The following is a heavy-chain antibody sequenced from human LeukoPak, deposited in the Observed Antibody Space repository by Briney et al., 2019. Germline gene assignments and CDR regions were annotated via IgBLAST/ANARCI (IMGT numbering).Heavy chain of an antibody. V-gene: IGHV4-30-2*01. CDR3: AGGGDGYNYTPDY. J-gene: IGHJ4*02. D-gene: IGHD5-24*01. Sequence: SETLSLTCAVSGGSISSGGYSWSWIRQPPGKGLEWIGYIYHSGSTYYNPSLKSRVTISVDRSKNQFSLKLSSVTAADTAVYYCAGGGDGYNYTPDYWGQGTLVTVSS. CDR2: IYHSGST. CDR1: GGSISSGGYS.